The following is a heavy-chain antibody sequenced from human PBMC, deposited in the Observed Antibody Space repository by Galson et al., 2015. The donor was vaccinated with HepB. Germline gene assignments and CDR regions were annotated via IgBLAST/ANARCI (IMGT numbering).Heavy chain of an antibody. D-gene: IGHD2/OR15-2a*01. CDR3: ARATLGWFDP. CDR2: ISSSGSTTI. J-gene: IGHJ5*02. Sequence: SLRLSCAASGSTFSDYYMTWIRQAPGKGLEWVSYISSSGSTTISYADSVKGRFTISRDNAKNSLYLQMNSLRAEDTAVYYCARATLGWFDPWGQGTLSPSPQ. V-gene: IGHV3-11*01. CDR1: GSTFSDYY.